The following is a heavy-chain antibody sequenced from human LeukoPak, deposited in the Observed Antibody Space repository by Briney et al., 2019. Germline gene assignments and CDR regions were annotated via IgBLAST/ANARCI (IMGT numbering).Heavy chain of an antibody. D-gene: IGHD3-10*01. Sequence: ASVKVSCKASGYTFTSYGISWVRQAPGQGLEWMGWISAYNGNTNYAQKLQGRVTMTTDTSTSTAYMELRSLRSDDTAVYHCARGPPYYYGSGSNIPPDYWGQGTLVTVSP. CDR1: GYTFTSYG. J-gene: IGHJ4*02. V-gene: IGHV1-18*01. CDR3: ARGPPYYYGSGSNIPPDY. CDR2: ISAYNGNT.